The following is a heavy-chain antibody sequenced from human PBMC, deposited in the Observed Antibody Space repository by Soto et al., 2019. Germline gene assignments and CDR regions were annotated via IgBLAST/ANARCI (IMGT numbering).Heavy chain of an antibody. CDR1: GFTFSSYW. CDR3: ARAEIVGASNY. V-gene: IGHV3-74*01. D-gene: IGHD1-26*01. Sequence: VGSLRLSCAASGFTFSSYWMHWVRQAPGKGLVWVSRINSDGSSTSYADSVKGRFTISRDNAKNTLYLQMNSLRAEDTAVYYCARAEIVGASNYWGQGTLVTVSS. J-gene: IGHJ4*02. CDR2: INSDGSST.